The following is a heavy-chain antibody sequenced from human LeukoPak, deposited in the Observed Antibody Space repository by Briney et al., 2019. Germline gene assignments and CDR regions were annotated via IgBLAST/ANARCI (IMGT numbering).Heavy chain of an antibody. J-gene: IGHJ6*03. CDR3: TRVGYYYYYMDV. D-gene: IGHD3-16*01. CDR2: IRSEAYGGTT. Sequence: GGSLRLSCTASGFTFGDHAMSWVRQAPGKGLEWVGLIRSEAYGGTTEYAASLKGRLTISRDDSKSIAYLQMDSLNTEDTAVYYCTRVGYYYYYMDVWGKGTAVTVSS. V-gene: IGHV3-49*04. CDR1: GFTFGDHA.